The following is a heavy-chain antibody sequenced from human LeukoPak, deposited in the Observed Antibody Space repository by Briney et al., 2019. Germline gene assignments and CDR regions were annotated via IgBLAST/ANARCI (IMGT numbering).Heavy chain of an antibody. D-gene: IGHD6-19*01. CDR3: ARAPNDSSGWYRGYYYYGMDV. Sequence: SQTLSLTCAISGDSVSSNSAAWNWIRQSPSRGLEWLGRTYYRSKWYNDYAVSVKSRITTNPDTSKNQFSLQLNSVTPEDTAVYYCARAPNDSSGWYRGYYYYGMDVWGQGTTVTVSS. CDR1: GDSVSSNSAA. V-gene: IGHV6-1*01. J-gene: IGHJ6*02. CDR2: TYYRSKWYN.